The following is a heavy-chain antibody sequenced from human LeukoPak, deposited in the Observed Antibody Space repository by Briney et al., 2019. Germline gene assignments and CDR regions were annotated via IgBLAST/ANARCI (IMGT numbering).Heavy chain of an antibody. CDR3: ARGPKLWFGESQNWFDP. CDR2: INPNSGGT. D-gene: IGHD3-10*01. Sequence: ASVKVSCKASGYTFTGYYMHWVQQAPGQGLEWLGWINPNSGGTNYAQKFQGRVTMTRDTSISTAYMELSRLRSDDTAVYYCARGPKLWFGESQNWFDPWGQGTLVTVSS. J-gene: IGHJ5*02. CDR1: GYTFTGYY. V-gene: IGHV1-2*02.